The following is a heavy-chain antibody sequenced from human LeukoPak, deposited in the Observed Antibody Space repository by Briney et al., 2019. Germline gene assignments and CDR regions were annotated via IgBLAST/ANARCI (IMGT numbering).Heavy chain of an antibody. V-gene: IGHV3-48*03. D-gene: IGHD3-10*01. CDR3: ARDLHYAFDI. J-gene: IGHJ3*02. Sequence: PGGSLRLSCAASGFTFSSYEMNWVRQAPGKGLEWVSYISSNGSPIFYADSVKGRFTISRDNAKNSLYLQMNSLRDEDTAVYYCARDLHYAFDIWGQGTMVTASS. CDR2: ISSNGSPI. CDR1: GFTFSSYE.